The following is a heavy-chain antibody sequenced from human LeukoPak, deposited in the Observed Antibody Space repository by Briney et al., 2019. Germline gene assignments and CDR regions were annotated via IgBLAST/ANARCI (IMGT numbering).Heavy chain of an antibody. CDR3: ARGSWSYYYMDV. CDR1: GGSISSYY. Sequence: SETLSLTCSVSGGSISSYYWSWIRQPPGKGLEWIGYIYYSGSTNYNPSLKSRVTISVDTSKNQFSLKLSSVTAADTAVYYCARGSWSYYYMDVWGKGTTVTISS. J-gene: IGHJ6*03. D-gene: IGHD6-13*01. CDR2: IYYSGST. V-gene: IGHV4-59*01.